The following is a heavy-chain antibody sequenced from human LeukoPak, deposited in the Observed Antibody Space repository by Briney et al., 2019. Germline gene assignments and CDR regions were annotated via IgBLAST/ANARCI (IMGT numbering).Heavy chain of an antibody. CDR3: ARDSRVSNSLPFDC. V-gene: IGHV6-1*01. D-gene: IGHD4-11*01. CDR1: GDSVSSNSGG. Sequence: SQTLSLTCAISGDSVSSNSGGWNWMRQSPSRGLEWLGRTYYRSQWYSDYAPSVRSRLTINADTSKNQFSLHLDSVTPEDTAVYYCARDSRVSNSLPFDCWGQGTLVTVSS. CDR2: TYYRSQWYS. J-gene: IGHJ4*02.